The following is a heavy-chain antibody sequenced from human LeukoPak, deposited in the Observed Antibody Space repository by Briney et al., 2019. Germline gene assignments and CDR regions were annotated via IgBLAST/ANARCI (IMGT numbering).Heavy chain of an antibody. Sequence: AAVTVSRKPSVYTFTGYYMHWVRPAPGQGLAWMGWINPNSGGTNYAQKLQGRVTMTRDTSISTAYMELSRLRSDDTAVYYCARVPHMVRGDWSFDYWGQGTLVTVSS. CDR2: INPNSGGT. V-gene: IGHV1-2*02. CDR3: ARVPHMVRGDWSFDY. CDR1: VYTFTGYY. J-gene: IGHJ4*02. D-gene: IGHD3-10*01.